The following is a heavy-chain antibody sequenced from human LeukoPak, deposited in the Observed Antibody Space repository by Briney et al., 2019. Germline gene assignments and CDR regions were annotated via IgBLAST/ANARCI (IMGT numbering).Heavy chain of an antibody. V-gene: IGHV3-20*04. J-gene: IGHJ4*02. CDR3: VRHDFWSGFKGGDY. Sequence: GGSLRLSCAASGFTFDNYGMSWVRQVPGKGLEWVSSINGNGGSTAYADSVKGRFTISRDNAKNSLYLQMNSLGAEDTAFYYCVRHDFWSGFKGGDYWGQGTLVTVSS. CDR1: GFTFDNYG. D-gene: IGHD3-3*01. CDR2: INGNGGST.